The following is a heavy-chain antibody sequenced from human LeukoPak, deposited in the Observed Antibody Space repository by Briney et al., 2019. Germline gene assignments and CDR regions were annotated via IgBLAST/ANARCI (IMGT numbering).Heavy chain of an antibody. CDR1: GFTFSEYS. Sequence: GGSLRLSCAASGFTFSEYSMRWVRQAPGKGLEYVSAISTNGGSTSYAHSVKGRFTISRDDPKNTLDLQMGSLRPEDMAVYYCARGFRYYGSGIDYWGQGTLVTVSS. V-gene: IGHV3-64*01. D-gene: IGHD3-10*01. CDR3: ARGFRYYGSGIDY. J-gene: IGHJ4*02. CDR2: ISTNGGST.